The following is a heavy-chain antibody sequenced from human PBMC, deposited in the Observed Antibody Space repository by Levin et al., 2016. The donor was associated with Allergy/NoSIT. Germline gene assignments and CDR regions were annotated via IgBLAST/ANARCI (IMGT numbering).Heavy chain of an antibody. CDR1: GFTFSSYW. CDR2: IKQDGSEK. Sequence: GESLKISCAASGFTFSSYWMSWVRQAPGKGLEWVANIKQDGSEKYYVDSVKGRFTISRDNAKNSLYLQMNSLRAEDTAVYYCARSLAAAGRNGDYWGQGTLVTVSS. CDR3: ARSLAAAGRNGDY. D-gene: IGHD6-13*01. J-gene: IGHJ4*02. V-gene: IGHV3-7*04.